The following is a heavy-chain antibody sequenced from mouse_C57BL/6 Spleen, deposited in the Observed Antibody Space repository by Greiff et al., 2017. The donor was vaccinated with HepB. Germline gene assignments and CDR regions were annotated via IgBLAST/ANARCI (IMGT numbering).Heavy chain of an antibody. CDR1: GYTFTSYD. D-gene: IGHD2-5*01. J-gene: IGHJ3*01. V-gene: IGHV1-85*01. CDR3: AYSNGFAY. Sequence: VMLVESGPELVKPGASVKLSCKASGYTFTSYDINWVKQRPGQGLEWIGWIYPRDGSTKYNEKFKGKATLTVDTSSSTAYMELHSLTSEDSAVYFCAYSNGFAYWGQGTLVTVSA. CDR2: IYPRDGST.